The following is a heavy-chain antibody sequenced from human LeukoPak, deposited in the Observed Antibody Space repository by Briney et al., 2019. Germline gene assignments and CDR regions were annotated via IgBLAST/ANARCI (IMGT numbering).Heavy chain of an antibody. CDR1: GYTFTGYY. Sequence: GASVKVSCKASGYTFTGYYMHWVRQAPGQGLEWMGWINPNSGGTNYAQKFQGRVTMTRDTSISTAYMELSRLGSDDTAVYYCASTVAVAAPETPFDYWGQGTLVTVSS. D-gene: IGHD6-19*01. V-gene: IGHV1-2*02. CDR3: ASTVAVAAPETPFDY. J-gene: IGHJ4*02. CDR2: INPNSGGT.